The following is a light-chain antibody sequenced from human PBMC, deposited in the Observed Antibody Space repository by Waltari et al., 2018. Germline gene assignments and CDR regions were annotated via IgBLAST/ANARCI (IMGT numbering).Light chain of an antibody. CDR2: DVS. CDR1: SRDVGGYNY. CDR3: SSYTTSSTLV. J-gene: IGLJ2*01. V-gene: IGLV2-14*03. Sequence: QSALPQPASVSGSPGQPITISCTGTSRDVGGYNYVPWYLQHPGKAPKLMIYDVSNRPSGVSNRFSGSKSGNTASLTISGLQAEDEADYYCSSYTTSSTLVFGGGTKLTVL.